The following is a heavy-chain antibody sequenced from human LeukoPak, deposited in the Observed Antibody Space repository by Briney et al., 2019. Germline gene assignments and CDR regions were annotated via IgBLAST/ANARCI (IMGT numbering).Heavy chain of an antibody. J-gene: IGHJ4*02. D-gene: IGHD3-10*01. CDR2: ISSNGGST. Sequence: GGSLRLSCSASEFSFMNYAMHWVRQAPGKGLEYVSSISSNGGSTYYAEPGKGRFTITRDNSKNTLYLQMSTLRPEDTAVYYCVKDKGGYYYGSGSYYTDWGQGTLVTVSS. V-gene: IGHV3-64D*06. CDR1: EFSFMNYA. CDR3: VKDKGGYYYGSGSYYTD.